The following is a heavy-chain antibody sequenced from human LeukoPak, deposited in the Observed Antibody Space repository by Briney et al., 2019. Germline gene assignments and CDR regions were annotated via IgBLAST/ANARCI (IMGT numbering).Heavy chain of an antibody. V-gene: IGHV4-59*01. CDR1: GGSISSYY. J-gene: IGHJ5*02. D-gene: IGHD6-19*01. Sequence: SETLSLTCTVSGGSISSYYWSWIRQPPGKGLEWIGYIYYSGSTNYNPSLKSRVTISVDTSKNQFSLKLSSVTAADTAVYYCARGIAVAVKGNWFDPWGQGTLVTVSS. CDR2: IYYSGST. CDR3: ARGIAVAVKGNWFDP.